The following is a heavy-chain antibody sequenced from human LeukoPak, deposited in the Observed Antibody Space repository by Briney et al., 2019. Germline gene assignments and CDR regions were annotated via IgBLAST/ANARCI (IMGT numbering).Heavy chain of an antibody. CDR1: GFTFSSYA. V-gene: IGHV3-30*04. D-gene: IGHD2/OR15-2a*01. CDR3: ARSSLVINDAFDI. Sequence: PGRSLRLSCAASGFTFSSYAMHWVRQAPGKGLEWVAVISYDGSNKYYADSVKGRFTISRDNSKNTLYLQMNSLRAEDTAVYYCARSSLVINDAFDIWGQGTMVTVSS. CDR2: ISYDGSNK. J-gene: IGHJ3*02.